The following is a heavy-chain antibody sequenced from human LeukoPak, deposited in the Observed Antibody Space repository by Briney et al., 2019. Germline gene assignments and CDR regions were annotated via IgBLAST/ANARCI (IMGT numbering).Heavy chain of an antibody. CDR1: GGSFSGYY. Sequence: SETLPLTCAVYGGSFSGYYWSWIRQPPGKGLEWLAEINDSGRANYNPSLMSRVTVSVDTSKNQFSLRLTSVTATDTAVYYCARRWNYGRNYYIDVWGKGATVSVSS. CDR3: ARRWNYGRNYYIDV. V-gene: IGHV4-34*01. CDR2: INDSGRA. J-gene: IGHJ6*03. D-gene: IGHD1-7*01.